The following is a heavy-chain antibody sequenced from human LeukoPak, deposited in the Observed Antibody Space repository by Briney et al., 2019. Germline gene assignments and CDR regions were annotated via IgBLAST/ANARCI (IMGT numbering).Heavy chain of an antibody. CDR2: IYYSGST. D-gene: IGHD6-13*01. J-gene: IGHJ4*02. Sequence: SETLSLTCTVSGGSISSSSYYWGWIRQPPGKGLEWIGSIYYSGSTYYNPSLKSRVTISVDTSKNQFSLKLSSVTAADTAVYYCASPYDSSSWYYFDYWGQGTLVTVSS. V-gene: IGHV4-39*01. CDR3: ASPYDSSSWYYFDY. CDR1: GGSISSSSYY.